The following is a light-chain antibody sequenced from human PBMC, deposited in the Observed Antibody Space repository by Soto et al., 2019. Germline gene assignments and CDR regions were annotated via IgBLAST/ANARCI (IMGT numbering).Light chain of an antibody. CDR2: HVS. CDR1: SSDIGGYNY. CDR3: NSYTSSSTLV. V-gene: IGLV2-14*01. Sequence: QSALTQPASVSGSPGQSITIFSTGTSSDIGGYNYVSWYQQHPGKAPKLMIYHVSNRPSGVSNRFSGSKSGNTASLTISGLQAEDEADYYCNSYTSSSTLVFGGGTKLTVL. J-gene: IGLJ2*01.